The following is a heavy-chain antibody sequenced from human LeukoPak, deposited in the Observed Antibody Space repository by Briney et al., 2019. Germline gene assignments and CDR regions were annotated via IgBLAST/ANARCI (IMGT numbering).Heavy chain of an antibody. D-gene: IGHD1-26*01. J-gene: IGHJ4*02. CDR2: MNPNSGNT. V-gene: IGHV1-8*01. Sequence: ASVKVSCKASGYTFTSYDINWVRQATGQGLEWMGWMNPNSGNTDYAQKFQGRVTMTRNTSISTAYMELSSLRSEDTAVYYCARGRSGSYGSEYYFDYWGQGTLVTVSS. CDR3: ARGRSGSYGSEYYFDY. CDR1: GYTFTSYD.